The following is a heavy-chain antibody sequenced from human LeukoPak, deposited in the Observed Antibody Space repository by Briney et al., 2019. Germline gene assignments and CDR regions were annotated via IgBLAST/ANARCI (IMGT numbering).Heavy chain of an antibody. CDR1: GFTFSSYW. V-gene: IGHV3-7*01. CDR2: IKQDGSEK. D-gene: IGHD3-10*01. Sequence: PGGSLRLSCAASGFTFSSYWMSWVRQAPGKGLEWVANIKQDGSEKYYVDSVKGRFTISRDSAKNSLYLQMNSLRAEDTAVYYCVAMVRGVITYYFDYWGQGTLVTVSS. J-gene: IGHJ4*02. CDR3: VAMVRGVITYYFDY.